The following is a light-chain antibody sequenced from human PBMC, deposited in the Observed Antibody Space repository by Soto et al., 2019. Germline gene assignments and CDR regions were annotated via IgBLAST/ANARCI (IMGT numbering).Light chain of an antibody. Sequence: QPVLTQPASVSGSPGQAITISCTGTSSDVGGYNYVSWYQQHPGKAPKLMIYDVSNRPSGVSNRFSGSKSGNTASLTISGLQAEDEADYYCRSYTSSSTPVVFGGGTKLTVL. CDR2: DVS. CDR3: RSYTSSSTPVV. V-gene: IGLV2-14*01. J-gene: IGLJ2*01. CDR1: SSDVGGYNY.